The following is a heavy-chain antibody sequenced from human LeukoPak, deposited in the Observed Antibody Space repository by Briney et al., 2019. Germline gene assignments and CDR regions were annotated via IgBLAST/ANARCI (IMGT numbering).Heavy chain of an antibody. CDR2: IYPGDSDT. CDR3: ARHDRQLWFQGDAFDI. D-gene: IGHD5-18*01. Sequence: GESLKISCQGSGYSFTSYWIGWVRQMPGKGLEWMGIIYPGDSDTRYSPSFQGQVTISADKSISTAYLQWSSLKASDTAMYYCARHDRQLWFQGDAFDIWGQGTMVTVSS. J-gene: IGHJ3*02. CDR1: GYSFTSYW. V-gene: IGHV5-51*01.